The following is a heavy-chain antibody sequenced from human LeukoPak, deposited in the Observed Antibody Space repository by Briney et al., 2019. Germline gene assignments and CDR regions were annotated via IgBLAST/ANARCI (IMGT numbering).Heavy chain of an antibody. V-gene: IGHV1-2*06. CDR2: INPNSGGT. Sequence: GASVKVSCKASGYTFTGYYMHWVRQAPGQGLEWMGRINPNSGGTNYAQKFQGRVTMTRDTSISTAYMELSRLRSDDTAVYYCARELDYDFWSGAPSYYYYMDVWGKGTTVTVSS. CDR3: ARELDYDFWSGAPSYYYYMDV. J-gene: IGHJ6*03. CDR1: GYTFTGYY. D-gene: IGHD3-3*01.